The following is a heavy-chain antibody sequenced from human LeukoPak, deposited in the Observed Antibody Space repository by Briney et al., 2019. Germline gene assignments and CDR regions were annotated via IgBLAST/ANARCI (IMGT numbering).Heavy chain of an antibody. J-gene: IGHJ3*02. Sequence: GASVKVSCKASGYTFTSYYMHWVRQAPGQGLEWMGLINPSGGSTSYAQKFQGRVTMTRDMSTSTVYMELSSLRSEDTAVYYCARARGRAVAGTAFDIWGQGTMVTVSS. D-gene: IGHD6-19*01. CDR3: ARARGRAVAGTAFDI. CDR1: GYTFTSYY. CDR2: INPSGGST. V-gene: IGHV1-46*01.